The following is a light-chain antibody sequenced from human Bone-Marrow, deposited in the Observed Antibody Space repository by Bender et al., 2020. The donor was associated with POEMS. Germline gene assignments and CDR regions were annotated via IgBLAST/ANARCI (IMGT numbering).Light chain of an antibody. CDR1: TSDIGNYKL. CDR3: CSYAGTYTFAQII. CDR2: DVS. J-gene: IGLJ2*01. V-gene: IGLV2-11*01. Sequence: QSALTQPAAVSGSPGQSVTISCAGSTSDIGNYKLVSWYQQPSGKAPKVMIHDVSQRPSGVPDRFSGSKSGNTASLTISGLQAEDEADYYCCSYAGTYTFAQIIFGGGTKVTVL.